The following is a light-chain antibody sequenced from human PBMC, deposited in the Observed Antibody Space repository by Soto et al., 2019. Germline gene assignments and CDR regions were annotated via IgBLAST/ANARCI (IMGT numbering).Light chain of an antibody. CDR3: SSYTTNSPPVV. CDR1: SSDFGNYNL. V-gene: IGLV2-14*02. Sequence: QSALTQPASVSGSPGQSITISCTGTSSDFGNYNLVSWYQQHPGKVPKLILFEVNKRPSGVSNRFSGSKSGNTASLTISGLQAEDEAHYYCSSYTTNSPPVVFGGGTQLTVL. J-gene: IGLJ2*01. CDR2: EVN.